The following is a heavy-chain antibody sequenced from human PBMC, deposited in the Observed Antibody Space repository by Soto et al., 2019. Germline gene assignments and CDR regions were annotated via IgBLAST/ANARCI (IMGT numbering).Heavy chain of an antibody. J-gene: IGHJ6*03. CDR1: GGSISSYY. Sequence: SETLSLTCTVSGGSISSYYWSLLRQPPGKGLEWIGYIYYSGSTNYNPSLKSRVTISVDTSKNQFSLKLSSVTAADTAVYYCARSMRNKYYYGSGSSSNYYYYYMDVWGKGTTVTVSS. CDR3: ARSMRNKYYYGSGSSSNYYYYYMDV. CDR2: IYYSGST. V-gene: IGHV4-59*01. D-gene: IGHD3-10*01.